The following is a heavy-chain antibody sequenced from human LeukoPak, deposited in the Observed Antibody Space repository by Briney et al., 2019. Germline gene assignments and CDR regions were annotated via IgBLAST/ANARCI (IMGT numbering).Heavy chain of an antibody. CDR3: ARSIIGTRSKFDY. D-gene: IGHD1/OR15-1a*01. J-gene: IGHJ4*02. CDR1: GGPISSYH. CDR2: VYYSGST. V-gene: IGHV4-59*08. Sequence: SETLSLTCTVSGGPISSYHWSWIRQPPGKGLEWIGYVYYSGSTNYNPSLKSRVTISVDTSKNHFSLKLSSVTAADTAVYSCARSIIGTRSKFDYWGQGTLVTVSS.